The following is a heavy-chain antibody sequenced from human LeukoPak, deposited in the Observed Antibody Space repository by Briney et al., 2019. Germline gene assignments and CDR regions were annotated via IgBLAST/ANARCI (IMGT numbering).Heavy chain of an antibody. CDR3: VRGYGSGTSPFDY. CDR2: IYATDLT. CDR1: GGPIRSNY. D-gene: IGHD3-10*01. J-gene: IGHJ4*02. Sequence: PSETLSLTCTVSGGPIRSNYWSWIRQPAGKGLEWIGRIYATDLTNYNPSLMGRVTMSVDLSKNGLSLSLTSVTAADTAMYYCVRGYGSGTSPFDYWGQGALVIVSS. V-gene: IGHV4-4*07.